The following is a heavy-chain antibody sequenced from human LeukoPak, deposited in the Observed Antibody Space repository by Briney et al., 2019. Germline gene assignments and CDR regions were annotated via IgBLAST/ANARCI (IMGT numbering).Heavy chain of an antibody. V-gene: IGHV3-53*01. CDR2: IYSGGST. CDR1: GFTVSSNY. J-gene: IGHJ6*03. Sequence: PGGSLRLSXAASGFTVSSNYMSWVRQAPGKGLEGVSVIYSGGSTYYADSVKGRFTISRDNSKNTLYLQMNSLRAEDTAVYYCARGPKITGTTLYYYYYMDVWGKGTTVTASS. D-gene: IGHD1-7*01. CDR3: ARGPKITGTTLYYYYYMDV.